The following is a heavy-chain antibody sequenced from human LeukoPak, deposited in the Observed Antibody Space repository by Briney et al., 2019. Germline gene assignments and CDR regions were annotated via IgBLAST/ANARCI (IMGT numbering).Heavy chain of an antibody. Sequence: SETLSLTCTVSGGSISSGGYYWSWIRQPPGKGLEWIGYIYHSRSTYYNPSLKSRVTISVDRSKNQFSLKLSSVTAADTAVYYCANLGYGSGSYYGYWGQGTLVTVSS. CDR2: IYHSRST. CDR1: GGSISSGGYY. V-gene: IGHV4-30-2*01. J-gene: IGHJ4*02. D-gene: IGHD3-10*01. CDR3: ANLGYGSGSYYGY.